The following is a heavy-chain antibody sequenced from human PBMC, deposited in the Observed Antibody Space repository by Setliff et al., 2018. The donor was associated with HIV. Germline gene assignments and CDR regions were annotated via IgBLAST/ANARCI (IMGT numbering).Heavy chain of an antibody. J-gene: IGHJ4*02. Sequence: SETLSLTCTVSGGSISSGSYYWTWIRQPAGKGLEWIGHIYTTGSTNYNPSLKSRVTISVDTSKNQLSLKLNSVTAADTAVYYCARYDYGDFDYWGQGTPVTVSS. CDR2: IYTTGST. CDR3: ARYDYGDFDY. CDR1: GGSISSGSYY. V-gene: IGHV4-61*09. D-gene: IGHD4-17*01.